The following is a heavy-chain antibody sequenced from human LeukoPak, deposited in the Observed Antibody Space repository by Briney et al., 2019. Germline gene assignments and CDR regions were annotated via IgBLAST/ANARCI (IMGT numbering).Heavy chain of an antibody. CDR1: GGSISSYY. CDR3: ARHGYYYDSSGYYYGQIDY. J-gene: IGHJ4*02. Sequence: SETLSLTCTVSGGSISSYYWSWIRQPPGKGLEWIGYIYYSGSTNYNPSLKSRVTISVDTSKNQFSLKPSSVTAADTAVYYCARHGYYYDSSGYYYGQIDYWGQGTLVTVSS. V-gene: IGHV4-59*08. CDR2: IYYSGST. D-gene: IGHD3-22*01.